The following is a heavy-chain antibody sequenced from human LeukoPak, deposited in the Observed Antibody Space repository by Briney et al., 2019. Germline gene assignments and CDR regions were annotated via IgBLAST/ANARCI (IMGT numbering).Heavy chain of an antibody. J-gene: IGHJ4*02. CDR1: GFTFSDYY. D-gene: IGHD5-24*01. Sequence: GGSLRLSCAASGFTFSDYYMNWIRQAPGKGLEWVSYISRSGSTIYYADSVKGRFTISRDNAKNSLYLQLSSLGADDTAVYYCATDRDGYNFGYFDYWGQGTLVTVSS. CDR2: ISRSGSTI. CDR3: ATDRDGYNFGYFDY. V-gene: IGHV3-11*01.